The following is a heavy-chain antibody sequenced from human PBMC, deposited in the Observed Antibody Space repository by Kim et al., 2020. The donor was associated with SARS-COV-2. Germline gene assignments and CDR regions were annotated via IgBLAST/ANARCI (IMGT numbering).Heavy chain of an antibody. CDR1: GYTFTSYY. J-gene: IGHJ4*02. Sequence: ASVKVSCKASGYTFTSYYMHWVRQAPGQGLEWMGIINPSGGSTSYAQKFQGRVTMTRDTSTSTVYMELSSLRSEDTAVYYCARTHYDSSGYYSEAYFDYWGQGTLVTVSS. D-gene: IGHD3-22*01. CDR2: INPSGGST. V-gene: IGHV1-46*01. CDR3: ARTHYDSSGYYSEAYFDY.